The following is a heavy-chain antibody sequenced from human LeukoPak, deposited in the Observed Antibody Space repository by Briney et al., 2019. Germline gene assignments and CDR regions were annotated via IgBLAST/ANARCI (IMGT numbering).Heavy chain of an antibody. CDR3: AKTGLRFGGTEDY. Sequence: GGSLRLSCAASGFTFSSYGMHWVRQAPGKGLEWVAVISYDGSNKYYADSVKGRFTISRDNSKNTLYLQMNSLRAEDTAVYYCAKTGLRFGGTEDYWGQGTLVTVSS. V-gene: IGHV3-30*18. D-gene: IGHD3-10*01. CDR1: GFTFSSYG. CDR2: ISYDGSNK. J-gene: IGHJ4*02.